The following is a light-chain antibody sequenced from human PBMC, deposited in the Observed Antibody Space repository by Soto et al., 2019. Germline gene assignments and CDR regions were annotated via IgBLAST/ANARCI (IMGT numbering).Light chain of an antibody. J-gene: IGKJ1*01. CDR2: RAA. Sequence: ILLTQCTSTLSLSPGDRATLSCVTRHSVXTNYLAWDEQKPGQAPRLPXDRAAAMATGGPDRLSGSGSGTDFPLTISRLEPEDFAVYYFQQYGSSTRTFGQGTKVDIK. CDR3: QQYGSSTRT. V-gene: IGKV3-20*01. CDR1: HSVXTNY.